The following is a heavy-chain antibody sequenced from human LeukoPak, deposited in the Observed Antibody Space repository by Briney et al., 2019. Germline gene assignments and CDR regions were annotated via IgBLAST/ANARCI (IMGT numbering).Heavy chain of an antibody. Sequence: PGGSLRLSCEASDFTLSSSWMHWVRQVPGKGLVWVSRINDGGSYTTYADSVEGRFTIFRDNAKNTLYLQMSSLRAEDTAMYFCAREAYGSGQRYSDFWGQGTLVTVSS. D-gene: IGHD6-19*01. CDR3: AREAYGSGQRYSDF. CDR1: DFTLSSSW. CDR2: INDGGSYT. V-gene: IGHV3-74*03. J-gene: IGHJ4*02.